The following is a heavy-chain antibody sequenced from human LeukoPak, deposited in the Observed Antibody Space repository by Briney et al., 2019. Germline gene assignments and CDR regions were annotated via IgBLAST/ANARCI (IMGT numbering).Heavy chain of an antibody. CDR1: GGSISSSSYY. D-gene: IGHD6-13*01. CDR3: ARPFGTGIAPA. CDR2: IYYSGST. Sequence: SETLSLTCTVSGGSISSSSYYWGWIRQPPGKGLEWIGSIYYSGSTYYNPSLKSRVTISVDTSKNQFSLKLSSVTAADTAVYYCARPFGTGIAPAWGQGTLVTVSS. V-gene: IGHV4-39*01. J-gene: IGHJ4*02.